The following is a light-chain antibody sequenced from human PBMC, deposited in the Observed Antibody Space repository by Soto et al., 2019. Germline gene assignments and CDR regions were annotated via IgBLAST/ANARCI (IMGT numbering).Light chain of an antibody. CDR2: DVD. V-gene: IGLV2-11*01. J-gene: IGLJ2*01. CDR3: SSYAGSSVV. CDR1: SSDVGDYNS. Sequence: QSALTQPRSVSGSPGQSVIISCTGTSSDVGDYNSVSWYQQHPGKAPRFMIYDVDQRPSGVPDRFSGSKSGNTASLTVSGLQAEDEADYYCSSYAGSSVVFGGGTKLTVL.